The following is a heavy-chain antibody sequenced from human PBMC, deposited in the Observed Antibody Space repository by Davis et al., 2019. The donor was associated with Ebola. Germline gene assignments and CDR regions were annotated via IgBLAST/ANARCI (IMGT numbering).Heavy chain of an antibody. J-gene: IGHJ4*02. CDR1: GYTFTGYY. D-gene: IGHD3-3*01. CDR2: INPSGGST. V-gene: IGHV1-46*01. Sequence: ASVKVSCKASGYTFTGYYIHWVRQAPGQGLEWMGVINPSGGSTTYAQKFQVRVTMTRDTSTSTVYMELSSLRSEDTAVYYCATYFTIFGVVSDYWGQGTLVTVSS. CDR3: ATYFTIFGVVSDY.